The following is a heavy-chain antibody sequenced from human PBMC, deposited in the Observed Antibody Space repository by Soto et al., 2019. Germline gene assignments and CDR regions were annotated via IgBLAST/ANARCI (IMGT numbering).Heavy chain of an antibody. D-gene: IGHD3-3*01. Sequence: ASVKVSCKASGYTFTSYDINWVRQATGQGLEWMGWMNPNSGNAGYAQKFQGRVTMTRNTSISTAYMELSSLRSEDTAVYYCASPARNYDFWSGYSFDIWGQGTMVTVSS. CDR1: GYTFTSYD. V-gene: IGHV1-8*01. CDR3: ASPARNYDFWSGYSFDI. CDR2: MNPNSGNA. J-gene: IGHJ3*02.